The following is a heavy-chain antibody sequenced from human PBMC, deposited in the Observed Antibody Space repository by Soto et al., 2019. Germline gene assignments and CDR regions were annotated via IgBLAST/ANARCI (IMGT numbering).Heavy chain of an antibody. Sequence: SETLSLTCTVSGGSISSYYWSWIRQPPGKGLEWIGYIYYSGSTNYNPSLKSRVTISVDTSKNQFSLKLSSVTAADTAVYYCARLGSSWGYFDYWGQGTLVTVSS. CDR2: IYYSGST. CDR1: GGSISSYY. D-gene: IGHD6-13*01. CDR3: ARLGSSWGYFDY. J-gene: IGHJ4*02. V-gene: IGHV4-59*08.